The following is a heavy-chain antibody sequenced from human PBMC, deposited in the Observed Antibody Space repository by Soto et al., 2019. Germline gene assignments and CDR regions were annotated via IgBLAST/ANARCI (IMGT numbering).Heavy chain of an antibody. J-gene: IGHJ5*02. CDR1: GFTFSSYA. Sequence: EVQLLESGGGLVQPGGSLRLSCAASGFTFSSYAMSWVRQAPGKGLEWVSAISGSGGSTYYADSVKGRFTISRDNSKNTLYLQMNSLRAEDTAVYYCAKVEVIRGSGGRVNWFDPWGQGTLVTVSS. CDR3: AKVEVIRGSGGRVNWFDP. V-gene: IGHV3-23*01. CDR2: ISGSGGST. D-gene: IGHD2-15*01.